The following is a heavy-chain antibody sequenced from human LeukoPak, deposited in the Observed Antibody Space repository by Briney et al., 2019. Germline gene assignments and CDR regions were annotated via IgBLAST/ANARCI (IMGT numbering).Heavy chain of an antibody. Sequence: GGSLRLSCPASGFSFDDFAMHWVRQAPGKGLEWVSGITWNGGTIDYADSVKGRFTISRDNADNVVYLQMNSLRAEDTAVYYCARVAVAGPTGWFDPWGQGTLVTVSS. V-gene: IGHV3-9*01. CDR3: ARVAVAGPTGWFDP. J-gene: IGHJ5*02. CDR1: GFSFDDFA. CDR2: ITWNGGTI. D-gene: IGHD6-13*01.